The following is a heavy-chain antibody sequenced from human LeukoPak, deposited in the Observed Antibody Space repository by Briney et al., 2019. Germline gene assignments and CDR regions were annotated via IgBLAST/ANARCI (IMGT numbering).Heavy chain of an antibody. J-gene: IGHJ4*02. D-gene: IGHD3-22*01. CDR2: ISSDGNDK. V-gene: IGHV3-30*03. CDR1: GVTFSSYG. CDR3: ATGYYYDSSGYYYLDY. Sequence: GGSLRLSCAASGVTFSSYGMHWVRQAPGKGLEWVALISSDGNDKLYGDSVKGRFTISRDNSKNTLYLQMNSLRAEDTAVYYCATGYYYDSSGYYYLDYWGQGTLVTVSS.